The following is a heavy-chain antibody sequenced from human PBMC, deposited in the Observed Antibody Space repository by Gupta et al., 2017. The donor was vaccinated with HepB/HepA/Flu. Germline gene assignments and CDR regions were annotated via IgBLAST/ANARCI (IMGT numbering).Heavy chain of an antibody. Sequence: QVRLVESGGGGVQPGRCLRLSCAECGSTFRNYGMRWVRQGPGKGLGWVAVRWYDGSNKYDADSVKGRFTISRDKSKKTLYLQMNSLRVEDTALYDCAREHSGSDRAPDYWGQGTLVTVSS. V-gene: IGHV3-33*01. CDR3: AREHSGSDRAPDY. CDR1: GSTFRNYG. D-gene: IGHD1-26*01. CDR2: RWYDGSNK. J-gene: IGHJ4*02.